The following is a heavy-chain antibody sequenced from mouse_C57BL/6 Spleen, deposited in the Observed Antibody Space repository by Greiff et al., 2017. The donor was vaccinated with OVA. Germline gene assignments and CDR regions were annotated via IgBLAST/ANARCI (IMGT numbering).Heavy chain of an antibody. J-gene: IGHJ2*01. CDR1: GFNIKDDY. D-gene: IGHD1-1*01. CDR2: IDPENGDT. V-gene: IGHV14-4*01. Sequence: EVQLQQSGAELVRPGASVKLSCTASGFNIKDDYMHWVKQRPEQGLEWIGWIDPENGDTEYASKFQGKATITADTSSNTAYLQLSSLTSEDTAVYYCTSPGSSYVRYVDYWGQGTTLTVSS. CDR3: TSPGSSYVRYVDY.